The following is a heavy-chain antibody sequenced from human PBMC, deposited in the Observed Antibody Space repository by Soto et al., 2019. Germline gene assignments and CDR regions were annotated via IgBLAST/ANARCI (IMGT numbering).Heavy chain of an antibody. CDR1: GFTFSGSA. J-gene: IGHJ6*02. D-gene: IGHD5-12*01. CDR2: IRSKANSYAT. Sequence: GGSLRLSCAASGFTFSGSAMHWVRQASGKGLEWVGRIRSKANSYATAYAASVKGRFTISRNDSKNTAYLQMNSLKTEETAVYYCTVRGGYEGRDYYYYGMDVWGQGTTVTVSS. V-gene: IGHV3-73*01. CDR3: TVRGGYEGRDYYYYGMDV.